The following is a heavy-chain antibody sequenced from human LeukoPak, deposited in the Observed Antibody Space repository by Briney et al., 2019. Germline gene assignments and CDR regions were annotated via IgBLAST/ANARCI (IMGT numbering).Heavy chain of an antibody. CDR1: GYTFTGYY. CDR2: INPNSGGT. Sequence: ASVKVSCKASGYTFTGYYMHWVRQAPGQGLAWMGWINPNSGGTNYAQKFQGRVTMTRDTSISTAYMELSRLRSDDTAVYYCARDPRIAARPRTTKYNWFDPWGQGTLVTVSS. V-gene: IGHV1-2*02. CDR3: ARDPRIAARPRTTKYNWFDP. D-gene: IGHD6-6*01. J-gene: IGHJ5*02.